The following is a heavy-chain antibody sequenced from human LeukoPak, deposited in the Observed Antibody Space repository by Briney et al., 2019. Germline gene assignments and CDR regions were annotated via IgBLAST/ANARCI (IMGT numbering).Heavy chain of an antibody. CDR3: AKSSPPPLRS. CDR2: FSGSGGST. Sequence: GGSLRLSCAASGFTFSAFWMSWVRQAPGKGLEWVSAFSGSGGSTYYADSVNGRFTISRDNSKNTLYLQMNSLRAEDTAVYYCAKSSPPPLRSWGQGTLVTVSS. CDR1: GFTFSAFW. V-gene: IGHV3-23*01. J-gene: IGHJ5*02.